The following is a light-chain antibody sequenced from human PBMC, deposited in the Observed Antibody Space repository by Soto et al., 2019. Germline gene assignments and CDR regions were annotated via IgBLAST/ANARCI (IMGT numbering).Light chain of an antibody. CDR1: QSVSSNS. V-gene: IGKV3-20*01. CDR2: GAS. J-gene: IGKJ4*01. CDR3: QQYGSSPLT. Sequence: EIVLTQSPGTLSLSPGERDTLSCRASQSVSSNSLAWYQQKPGQAPRLLIYGASTRATGIPDRFSGSGSGTDFTLTINRLEPEDFAVYYCQQYGSSPLTFGGGTKVDIK.